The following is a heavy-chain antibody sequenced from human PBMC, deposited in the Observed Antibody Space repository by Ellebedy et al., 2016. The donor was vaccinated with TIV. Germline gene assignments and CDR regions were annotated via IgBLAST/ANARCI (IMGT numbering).Heavy chain of an antibody. Sequence: GSLRLXCAISGGSIISSNWRTWVRQAPGKGLEWIGEVYPNGGSKSKPSLKSRVTISLDKSKNFFSLTLSSVTAADTAVYYCASLDGVTDYWGQGTLVTVSS. CDR2: VYPNGGS. V-gene: IGHV4-4*02. J-gene: IGHJ4*02. CDR1: GGSIISSNW. D-gene: IGHD3-3*01. CDR3: ASLDGVTDY.